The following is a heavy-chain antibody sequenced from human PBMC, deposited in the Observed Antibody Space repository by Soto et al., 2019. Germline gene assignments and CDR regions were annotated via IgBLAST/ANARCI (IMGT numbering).Heavy chain of an antibody. CDR2: INPSGGGT. V-gene: IGHV1-46*01. Sequence: ASVKVSCKASGYTFTSYYMHWVRQAPGQGLEWMGIINPSGGGTSYAQNFQGRVTLTRDTSTSTVYMELSSLRSEDTAVYYCARGGLRYNWFDPWGQGTLVTVSS. CDR3: ARGGLRYNWFDP. J-gene: IGHJ5*02. D-gene: IGHD4-17*01. CDR1: GYTFTSYY.